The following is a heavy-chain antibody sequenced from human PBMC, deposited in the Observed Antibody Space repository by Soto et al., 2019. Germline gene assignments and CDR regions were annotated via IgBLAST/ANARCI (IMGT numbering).Heavy chain of an antibody. J-gene: IGHJ4*02. CDR2: IYYSGST. V-gene: IGHV4-31*03. CDR1: GGSISSGGYY. CDR3: ARRAYCSSTSCYVFDY. D-gene: IGHD2-2*01. Sequence: SETLSLTCTVSGGSISSGGYYWSWIRQHPGKGLEWIGYIYYSGSTYYTPSLKSRVTISVDTSKNQFSLKLSSVTAADTAVYYCARRAYCSSTSCYVFDYWGQGTLVTVSS.